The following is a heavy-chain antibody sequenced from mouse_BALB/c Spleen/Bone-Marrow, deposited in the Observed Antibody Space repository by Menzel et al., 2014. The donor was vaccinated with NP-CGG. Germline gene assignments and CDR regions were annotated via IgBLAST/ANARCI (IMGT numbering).Heavy chain of an antibody. D-gene: IGHD1-1*01. CDR2: IRLKSNNYAT. Sequence: EVMLVESGGGLVQPGGSMKLSCVASGFTFSNYWMNWVRQSPEKGLEWVAEIRLKSNNYATHYAESVKGRFTISRDDSKSSVYLQMNNLRAEDTGIYYCTGSDYWGQGTPLTVSS. J-gene: IGHJ2*01. CDR1: GFTFSNYW. V-gene: IGHV6-6*02. CDR3: TGSDY.